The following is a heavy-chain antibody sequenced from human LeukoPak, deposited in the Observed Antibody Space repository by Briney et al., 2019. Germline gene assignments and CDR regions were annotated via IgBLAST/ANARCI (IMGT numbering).Heavy chain of an antibody. V-gene: IGHV4-39*01. CDR1: GGSISSSSYY. J-gene: IGHJ4*02. CDR3: ARHSDIVVVPAALHFDY. D-gene: IGHD2-2*02. Sequence: SQTLSLTCTVSGGSISSSSYYWGWIRQPPGKGLEWIGSIYYSGSTYYNPSLKSRVTISVDTSKNQFSLKLSSVTAADTAVYYCARHSDIVVVPAALHFDYWGQGTLVTVSS. CDR2: IYYSGST.